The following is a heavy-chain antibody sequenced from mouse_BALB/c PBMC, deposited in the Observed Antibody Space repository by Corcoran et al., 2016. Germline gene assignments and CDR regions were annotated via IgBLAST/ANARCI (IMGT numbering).Heavy chain of an antibody. D-gene: IGHD2-3*01. V-gene: IGHV1-9*01. CDR2: ILPGSGST. J-gene: IGHJ3*01. CDR1: GYTFSSYW. CDR3: ARRDGYSAY. Sequence: QVQLQQSGAELMKPGASVKISCKATGYTFSSYWIEWVKQRPGHGLEWIGEILPGSGSTNYNEKFKGKATFTAYTSSNTAYMQLSSLTSEDSAVYYCARRDGYSAYWGQGTLVTVSA.